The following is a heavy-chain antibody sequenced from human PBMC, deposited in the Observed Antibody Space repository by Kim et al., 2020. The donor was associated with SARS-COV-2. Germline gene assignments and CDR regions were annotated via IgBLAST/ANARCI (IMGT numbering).Heavy chain of an antibody. CDR1: GFTFSSYA. J-gene: IGHJ5*02. Sequence: GGSLRLSCAASGFTFSSYAMHWVRQAPGKGLEWVAVISYDGSNKYYADSVKGRFTISRDNSKNTLYLQMNSLRAEDTAVYYCARDCPRTIYSYAHMGAGWFDPWGQGTLVTVSS. V-gene: IGHV3-30-3*01. D-gene: IGHD5-18*01. CDR3: ARDCPRTIYSYAHMGAGWFDP. CDR2: ISYDGSNK.